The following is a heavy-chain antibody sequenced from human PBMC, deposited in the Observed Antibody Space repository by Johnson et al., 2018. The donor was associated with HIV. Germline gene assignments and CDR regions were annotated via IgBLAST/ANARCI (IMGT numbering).Heavy chain of an antibody. CDR1: GFTFSSYE. CDR3: ATSTASDALDI. V-gene: IGHV3-48*03. J-gene: IGHJ3*02. CDR2: IGSSGSTI. Sequence: VQLVESGGGLVQPGGSLRLSCAASGFTFSSYEMNWVRQAPGKGLEWVSYIGSSGSTIYYADSVKGRFTISRDNYKNTLYLQMNSLRAEDTAVYYCATSTASDALDIWGQGTMVTVSS. D-gene: IGHD1-1*01.